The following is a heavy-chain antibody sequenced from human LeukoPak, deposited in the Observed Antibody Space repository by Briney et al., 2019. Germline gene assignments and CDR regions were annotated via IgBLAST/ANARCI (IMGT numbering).Heavy chain of an antibody. CDR1: GFTFTNFA. CDR2: ISASGATT. V-gene: IGHV3-23*01. CDR3: AKDHLPSYYDNSGPAAY. D-gene: IGHD3-22*01. Sequence: GSLRLSCAASGFTFTNFAMILVRQGPGKGLEWVSTISASGATTYYTDTVKGRFTISRDNSRNTVYLVMNSLRVEDTTVYYYAKDHLPSYYDNSGPAAYRGHGTLVTVSS. J-gene: IGHJ4*01.